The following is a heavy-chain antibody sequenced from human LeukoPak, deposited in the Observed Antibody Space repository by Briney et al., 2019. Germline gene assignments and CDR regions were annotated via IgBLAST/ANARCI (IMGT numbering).Heavy chain of an antibody. J-gene: IGHJ4*02. CDR2: IYYSGST. CDR1: GGSISSGDYD. D-gene: IGHD4-23*01. Sequence: SQTLSLTCTVSGGSISSGDYDWSWIRQPPGKGLEWIGYIYYSGSTYYNPSLKSRVTISVDTSKNQFSLKLSSVTAADTAVYYCARCSVDFQGLFDYWGQGTLVTVSS. CDR3: ARCSVDFQGLFDY. V-gene: IGHV4-30-4*08.